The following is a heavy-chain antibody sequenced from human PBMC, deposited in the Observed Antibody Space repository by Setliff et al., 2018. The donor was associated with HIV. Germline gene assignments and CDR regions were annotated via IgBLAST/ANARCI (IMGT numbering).Heavy chain of an antibody. Sequence: GASVKVSCKASGYTFTGYYIHWVRQAPGQGLEWMGWINPKSDGTNYAQKFQGWITMTRDTSISTAYMELSRLGSDDTAVYYCSGGMDYYDTCGYYQYYFDYWGQGTLVTVSS. CDR3: SGGMDYYDTCGYYQYYFDY. CDR2: INPKSDGT. V-gene: IGHV1-2*04. J-gene: IGHJ4*02. D-gene: IGHD3-22*01. CDR1: GYTFTGYY.